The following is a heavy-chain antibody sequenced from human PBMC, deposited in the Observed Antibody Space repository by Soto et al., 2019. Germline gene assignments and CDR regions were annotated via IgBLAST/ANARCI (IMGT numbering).Heavy chain of an antibody. V-gene: IGHV1-18*01. D-gene: IGHD1-1*01. CDR3: AREHWKESPSDY. CDR2: INVYNGKT. CDR1: GYTFSTYG. J-gene: IGHJ4*02. Sequence: QVQLVQSGTEVKKPGASVIISCKTSGYTFSTYGITWVRQAPGQGLEWMGWINVYNGKTDYAQKFQERVTMTADTSATTTYMELRSLKSDYTAVYYCAREHWKESPSDYWGQGTLVTVSS.